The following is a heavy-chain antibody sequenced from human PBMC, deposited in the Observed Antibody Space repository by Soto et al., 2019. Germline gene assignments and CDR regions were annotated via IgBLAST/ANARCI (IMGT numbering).Heavy chain of an antibody. D-gene: IGHD2-15*01. V-gene: IGHV1-3*01. J-gene: IGHJ4*02. Sequence: QVKLVQSGAEVKKPGASVKVSCKASGYTFTSYAMHWVRQAPGQRLEWMGWINAGNGNTKYSQKFQARVTITRDTSASTAYMELSSLRSEDTAVYYCARGPGGPDGPGDYWGQGTLVTVSS. CDR2: INAGNGNT. CDR1: GYTFTSYA. CDR3: ARGPGGPDGPGDY.